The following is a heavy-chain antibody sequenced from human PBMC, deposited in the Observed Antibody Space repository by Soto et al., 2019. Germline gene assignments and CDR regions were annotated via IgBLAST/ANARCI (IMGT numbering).Heavy chain of an antibody. CDR3: ARSVAVPGAHIDY. Sequence: PSETQSLTCSVSGGTISGSYGSWIRQSPGKGLEWLGYVYYTGSTNYSPSLRSRVSISVDTSKNEFSLRLSSVTAAGTAVYFCARSVAVPGAHIDYWGQGTQVTVSS. CDR1: GGTISGSY. J-gene: IGHJ4*02. V-gene: IGHV4-59*01. D-gene: IGHD6-19*01. CDR2: VYYTGST.